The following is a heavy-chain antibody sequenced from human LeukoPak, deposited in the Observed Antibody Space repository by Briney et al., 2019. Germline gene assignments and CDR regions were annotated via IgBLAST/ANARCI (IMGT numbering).Heavy chain of an antibody. V-gene: IGHV4-61*02. CDR2: IHTSGST. J-gene: IGHJ5*01. D-gene: IGHD3-10*01. Sequence: SETLSLTCTVSSDSIGSGSYYWSWIRQPAGKDLEWIGRIHTSGSTDYNPSLRSRVTISLDTSKNHFSLQLSSVTAADTAVYYCARGVSQVRGMWFDSWGQGTLVTVSS. CDR3: ARGVSQVRGMWFDS. CDR1: SDSIGSGSYY.